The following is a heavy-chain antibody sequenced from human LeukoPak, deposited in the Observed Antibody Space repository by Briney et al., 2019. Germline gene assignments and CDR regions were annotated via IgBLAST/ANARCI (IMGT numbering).Heavy chain of an antibody. CDR2: ISRGGSTI. CDR3: AREAEGFHYPKPVDY. V-gene: IGHV3-48*03. D-gene: IGHD3-10*01. CDR1: GFSFSSYE. J-gene: IGHJ4*02. Sequence: GGSLRLSCAASGFSFSSYEMNWVRQAPGKGLEWVSYISRGGSTIYYADSVKGRFTISRDDSNNTLYLHMNSLTAADTAVYYCAREAEGFHYPKPVDYWGQGTLVTVSS.